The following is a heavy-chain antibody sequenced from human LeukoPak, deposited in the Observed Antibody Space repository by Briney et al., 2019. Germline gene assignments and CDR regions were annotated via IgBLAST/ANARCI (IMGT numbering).Heavy chain of an antibody. D-gene: IGHD5-24*01. J-gene: IGHJ4*02. V-gene: IGHV4-34*01. CDR2: INHSGST. CDR3: ARGRGRRWLQVTRLHFDY. CDR1: GGSFSGYY. Sequence: SETLSLTCAVYGGSFSGYYWSWIRQPPGKGLEWIGEINHSGSTNYNPSLKSRVTMSVDTSKNQFSLKLSSVTAADTAVYYCARGRGRRWLQVTRLHFDYWGQGTLVTVSS.